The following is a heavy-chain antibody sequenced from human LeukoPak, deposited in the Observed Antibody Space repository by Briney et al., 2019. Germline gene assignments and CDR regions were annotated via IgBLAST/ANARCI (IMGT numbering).Heavy chain of an antibody. J-gene: IGHJ6*02. D-gene: IGHD6-13*01. CDR3: ARDCGPSSSWYLFDV. V-gene: IGHV1-46*01. CDR1: GFIFTGYY. Sequence: ASVKVSCKASGFIFTGYYMHWVRQAPGQGLEWMGIINPSGGSTSYAQKFQGRVTMTRDTSTSTVYMELSSLRSEDTAVYYCARDCGPSSSWYLFDVWGQGTTVTVSS. CDR2: INPSGGST.